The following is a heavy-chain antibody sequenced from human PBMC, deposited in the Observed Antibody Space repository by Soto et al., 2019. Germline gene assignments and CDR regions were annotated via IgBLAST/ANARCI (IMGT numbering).Heavy chain of an antibody. D-gene: IGHD5-12*01. CDR2: INPNSGGT. CDR1: GYTFTGYY. J-gene: IGHJ6*02. CDR3: ARGGGLPPYYYGMDV. V-gene: IGHV1-2*04. Sequence: GASVKVSCKASGYTFTGYYMHWVRQAPGQGLEWMGWINPNSGGTNYAQKFQGWVTMTRDTSISTAYMELSRLRSDDTAVYYCARGGGLPPYYYGMDVWGQGTTVTVSS.